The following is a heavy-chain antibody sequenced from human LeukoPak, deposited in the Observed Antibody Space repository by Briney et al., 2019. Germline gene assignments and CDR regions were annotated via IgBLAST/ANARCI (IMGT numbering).Heavy chain of an antibody. V-gene: IGHV4-38-2*02. CDR2: IYHSGST. J-gene: IGHJ4*02. D-gene: IGHD6-13*01. Sequence: SETLSLTCNVSGFSITSSYYWSWIRQPPGKGLEWIGSIYHSGSTYYNPSLKSRVTMSVDTSKNQFSLNLSSVTAADTAVYYCARMGGIAAAGDYIDYWGQGTLVTVSS. CDR1: GFSITSSYY. CDR3: ARMGGIAAAGDYIDY.